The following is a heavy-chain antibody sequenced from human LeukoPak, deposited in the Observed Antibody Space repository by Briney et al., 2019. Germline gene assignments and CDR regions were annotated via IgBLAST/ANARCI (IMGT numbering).Heavy chain of an antibody. CDR2: IYYSGST. CDR1: GGSISSGGYY. CDR3: AILNQYAYYYYGMDV. J-gene: IGHJ6*02. D-gene: IGHD1-14*01. Sequence: KPSETLSLTCTVSGGSISSGGYYWSWIRQHPGKGLEWIGYIYYSGSTYYNPSLKSRVTISVDTSKNQFSLKLSSVTAADTAVYYCAILNQYAYYYYGMDVWGQGTTVTVSS. V-gene: IGHV4-31*03.